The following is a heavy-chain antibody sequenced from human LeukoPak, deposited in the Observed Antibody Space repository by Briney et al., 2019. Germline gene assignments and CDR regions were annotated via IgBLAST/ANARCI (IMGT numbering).Heavy chain of an antibody. Sequence: SAKVSCKASGGTFSSYAISWVRQAPGQGLEWMGGIIPIFGTANYAQKFQGRVTITADESTSTAYMELSSLRSEDTAVYYCASMNPTAGATDYWGQGTLVTVSS. CDR3: ASMNPTAGATDY. D-gene: IGHD1-26*01. CDR2: IIPIFGTA. CDR1: GGTFSSYA. J-gene: IGHJ4*02. V-gene: IGHV1-69*13.